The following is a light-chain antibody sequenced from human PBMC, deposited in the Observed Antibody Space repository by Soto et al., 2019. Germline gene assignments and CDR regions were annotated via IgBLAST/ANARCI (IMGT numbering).Light chain of an antibody. V-gene: IGLV1-47*01. CDR3: AAWDDNLSGVV. CDR2: RNN. J-gene: IGLJ2*01. CDR1: SSNIGSNF. Sequence: QSVLTQPPSASGTPGQRVTISCSGSSSNIGSNFVYWYQQLPGMAPKLLIYRNNQRPSGVPDRFSGSKSGTSASLAISGLRSEDEADYYCAAWDDNLSGVVFGGGTKLTVL.